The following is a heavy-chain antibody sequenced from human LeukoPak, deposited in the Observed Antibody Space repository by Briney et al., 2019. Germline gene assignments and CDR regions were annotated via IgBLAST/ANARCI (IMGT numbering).Heavy chain of an antibody. CDR3: ARDTGDGYLDY. CDR2: IYYSGST. Sequence: SETLSLTCTVSGGSISSSSYYWGWIRQPPGKGLEWIGSIYYSGSTYYNPSLKSRVTISVDTSKNQFSLKLSSVTAADTAVYYCARDTGDGYLDYWGQGTLVTVSS. V-gene: IGHV4-39*07. J-gene: IGHJ4*02. CDR1: GGSISSSSYY. D-gene: IGHD5-24*01.